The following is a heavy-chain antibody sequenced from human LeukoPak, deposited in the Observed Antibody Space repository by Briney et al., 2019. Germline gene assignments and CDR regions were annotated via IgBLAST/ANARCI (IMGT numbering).Heavy chain of an antibody. D-gene: IGHD4-17*01. CDR3: TTLYMTTVTTIPGEGEAFDL. CDR2: IKSEDDGGTA. J-gene: IGHJ3*01. Sequence: PGGSLRLSCVASGFTFNNAWMYWVRQAPGKGLEWVGLIKSEDDGGTADYGAPVNARFTISRDGSKHTVYLQMRGLKTEDTGLYYCTTLYMTTVTTIPGEGEAFDLWGQGTMVTVSS. CDR1: GFTFNNAW. V-gene: IGHV3-15*01.